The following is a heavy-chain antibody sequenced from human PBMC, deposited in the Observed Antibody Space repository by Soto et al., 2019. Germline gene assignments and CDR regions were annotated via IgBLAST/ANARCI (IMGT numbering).Heavy chain of an antibody. CDR1: GFTFSSYA. V-gene: IGHV3-23*01. J-gene: IGHJ2*01. Sequence: SGGSLRLSCAASGFTFSSYAMSWVRQAPGKGLEWVSAISGSGGSTYYADSVKGRFTISRDNSKNTLYLQMNSLRAEDTAVYYCAKTPPLAYCGGDCCASYWYFDLWGRGTLVTVSS. CDR2: ISGSGGST. CDR3: AKTPPLAYCGGDCCASYWYFDL. D-gene: IGHD2-21*02.